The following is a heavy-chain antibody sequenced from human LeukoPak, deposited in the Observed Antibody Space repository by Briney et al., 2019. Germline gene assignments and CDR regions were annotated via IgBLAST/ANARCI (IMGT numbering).Heavy chain of an antibody. Sequence: GGSLRLSCAASGFTFSSYSMNWVRQAPGKGLEWVSSISSSSSYIYYTDSVKGRFTISRDNAKNSLYLQMNSLRAEDTAVYYCARDSPVEKYYYYSSGYYYDNAFDIWGQGTMVTVSS. V-gene: IGHV3-21*01. CDR2: ISSSSSYI. CDR1: GFTFSSYS. D-gene: IGHD3-22*01. CDR3: ARDSPVEKYYYYSSGYYYDNAFDI. J-gene: IGHJ3*02.